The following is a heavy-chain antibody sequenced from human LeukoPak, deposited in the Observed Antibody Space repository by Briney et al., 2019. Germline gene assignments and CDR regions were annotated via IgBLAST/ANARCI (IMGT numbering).Heavy chain of an antibody. V-gene: IGHV3-30-3*01. Sequence: TGGSLRLSCAASGFTFSSYAMHWVRQAPGKGLEWVAVISYDGSNKYYADSVKGRFTISRDNAKNSLYLQMNSLRAEDTAVYYCARDPVRHADYWGQGTLVTVSS. J-gene: IGHJ4*02. CDR2: ISYDGSNK. CDR1: GFTFSSYA. CDR3: ARDPVRHADY.